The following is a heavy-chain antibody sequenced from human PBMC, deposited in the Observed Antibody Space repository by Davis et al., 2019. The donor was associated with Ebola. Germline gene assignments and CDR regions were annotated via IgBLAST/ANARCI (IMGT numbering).Heavy chain of an antibody. D-gene: IGHD2-15*01. J-gene: IGHJ4*02. V-gene: IGHV3-7*03. Sequence: GESLKISCAASGFTVSSNYMSWVRQAPGKGLEWVANIKQDGSEKYYVDSVKGRFTISRDNAKNSLYLQMNSLRAEDTAVYYCAREGVDLLLDYWGQGTLVTVSS. CDR2: IKQDGSEK. CDR3: AREGVDLLLDY. CDR1: GFTVSSNY.